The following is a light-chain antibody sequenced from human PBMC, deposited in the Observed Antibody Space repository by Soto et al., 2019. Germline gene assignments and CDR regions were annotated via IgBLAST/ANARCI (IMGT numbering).Light chain of an antibody. CDR1: SSNIGNNY. CDR3: GTWDSSLSAEV. CDR2: ENN. V-gene: IGLV1-51*02. J-gene: IGLJ1*01. Sequence: QSVLTQPPSVSAAPGQKVTVSCSGSSSNIGNNYVSWYQQLPGTAPKFLIYENNKRPSGIPDRFSGSKSGTSATLAITGLQTGDEADYYCGTWDSSLSAEVFGTGTKLTVL.